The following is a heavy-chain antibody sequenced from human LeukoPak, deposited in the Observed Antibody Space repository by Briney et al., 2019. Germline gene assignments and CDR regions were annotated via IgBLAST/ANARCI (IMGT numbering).Heavy chain of an antibody. Sequence: GGSLRLSCAVSGFSFDKYAMHWVRQAPGKGLEWVSLITEDGGDTYYADSVKGRFTISRDNSKNSLYLQMNSLRTEDTALYYCAKDRSSGWYDCWGQGTLVTVSS. D-gene: IGHD6-19*01. CDR3: AKDRSSGWYDC. CDR1: GFSFDKYA. V-gene: IGHV3-43*02. J-gene: IGHJ4*02. CDR2: ITEDGGDT.